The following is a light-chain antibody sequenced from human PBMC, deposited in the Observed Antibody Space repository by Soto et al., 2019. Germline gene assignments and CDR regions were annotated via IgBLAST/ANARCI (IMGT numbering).Light chain of an antibody. CDR1: QTINTY. J-gene: IGKJ1*01. CDR3: QQSYSMPPWT. CDR2: AIS. V-gene: IGKV1-39*01. Sequence: EIQMTQSPSSLSASVGDSVTISCRAGQTINTYLNWYQQKPGQAPQGLIFAISTLQPGVPSRFRGSGSGTEFSLTISSLQPEDAATYYCQQSYSMPPWTFGQGTKVQIK.